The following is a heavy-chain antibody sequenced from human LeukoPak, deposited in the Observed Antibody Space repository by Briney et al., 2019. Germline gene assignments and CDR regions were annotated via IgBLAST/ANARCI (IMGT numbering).Heavy chain of an antibody. D-gene: IGHD3-3*01. V-gene: IGHV3-43D*03. J-gene: IGHJ6*03. CDR2: ISWDGGST. CDR3: AKDRSGSRWSGYYYYMDV. CDR1: GFTFDDYA. Sequence: GGSLRLSCAASGFTFDDYAMHWVRQAPGKGLEWVSLISWDGGSTYYADSVKGRFTISRDNSKNSLYLQMNSLRAEDTALYYCAKDRSGSRWSGYYYYMDVWGKGTTVTVSS.